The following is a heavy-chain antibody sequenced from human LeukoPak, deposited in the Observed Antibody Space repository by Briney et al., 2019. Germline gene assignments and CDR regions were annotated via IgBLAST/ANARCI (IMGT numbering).Heavy chain of an antibody. D-gene: IGHD3-10*01. CDR3: AITSLLWFGELSNYMDV. CDR2: VYYNGST. CDR1: GVSISSRAYY. J-gene: IGHJ6*03. V-gene: IGHV4-39*01. Sequence: PSETLSLTCTVSGVSISSRAYYWGWIRQSPGKGLEWIGSVYYNGSTYYNPSLKSRVTISVDTSKNQFSLKLSSLTAADTAVYYCAITSLLWFGELSNYMDVWGKGTTVTISS.